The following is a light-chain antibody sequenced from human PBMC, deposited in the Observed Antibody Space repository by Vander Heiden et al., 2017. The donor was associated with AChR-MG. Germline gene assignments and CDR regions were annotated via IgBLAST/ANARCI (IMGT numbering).Light chain of an antibody. CDR1: QGVSNY. V-gene: IGKV1-27*01. CDR2: AAS. Sequence: DIQMTQSPSSLSASVGDRVTITCRASQGVSNYLAWYQQKPGKVPKLLMYAASTLQSGVPSRFSGSGSGTDFTLTISSLQPEDVATYYCQKYKSALLITFGQRTRLEIK. J-gene: IGKJ5*01. CDR3: QKYKSALLIT.